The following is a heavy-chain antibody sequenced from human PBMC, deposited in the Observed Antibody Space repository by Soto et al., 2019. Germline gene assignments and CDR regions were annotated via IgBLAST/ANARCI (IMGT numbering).Heavy chain of an antibody. V-gene: IGHV3-74*01. D-gene: IGHD1-26*01. J-gene: IGHJ4*02. CDR2: INNDGSSR. CDR3: SRDATTGYSAAGDY. CDR1: GFTFSSYW. Sequence: GGSLRLSCAASGFTFSSYWMHWVRQSPGKGLMWVSRINNDGSSRSYADSVKGRFTISRDNAKNTLYLQVNSLRAEDTAVYYCSRDATTGYSAAGDYWGQGTLVTVSS.